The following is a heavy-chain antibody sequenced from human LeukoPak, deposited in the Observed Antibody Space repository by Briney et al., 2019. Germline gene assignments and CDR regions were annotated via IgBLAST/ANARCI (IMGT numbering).Heavy chain of an antibody. V-gene: IGHV4-34*01. CDR3: ARWVVAADYYYYMDV. CDR2: INHSGST. CDR1: GGSFSDYY. J-gene: IGHJ6*03. Sequence: SETLSLTCAVYGGSFSDYYWTWVRQPPGKGLEWIGEINHSGSTNYNPSLKSRVTISVDTSKNQFSLKLSSVTAADTAVYYCARWVVAADYYYYMDVWGKGTTVTVSS. D-gene: IGHD2-15*01.